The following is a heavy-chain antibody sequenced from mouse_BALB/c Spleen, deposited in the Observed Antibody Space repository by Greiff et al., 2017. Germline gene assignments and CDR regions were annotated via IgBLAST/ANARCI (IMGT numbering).Heavy chain of an antibody. CDR3: ARQGYYDAMDY. D-gene: IGHD2-2*01. CDR2: ISSGGSYT. V-gene: IGHV5-6*01. Sequence: EVQLVESGGGLVQPGGSRKLSCAASGFTFSSYGMSWVRQTPDKRLEWVATISSGGSYTYYPDSVKGRFTISRDNAKNTLYLQMSSLKSEDTAMYYCARQGYYDAMDYWGQGTSVTVSS. J-gene: IGHJ4*01. CDR1: GFTFSSYG.